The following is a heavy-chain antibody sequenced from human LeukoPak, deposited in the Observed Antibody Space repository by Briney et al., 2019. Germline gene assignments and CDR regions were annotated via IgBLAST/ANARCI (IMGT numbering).Heavy chain of an antibody. V-gene: IGHV4-4*09. J-gene: IGHJ6*03. Sequence: SETLSLTCSVSGGSFDSKYWSWIRQPPGKGLEWIGYIYTSGSTNFNPSLRSRVAMSIDTSKNQFSLKVYSVTAADAAVYYCANYIRNVHYDMDAWGKGTTVIVSS. CDR3: ANYIRNVHYDMDA. D-gene: IGHD1-1*01. CDR1: GGSFDSKY. CDR2: IYTSGST.